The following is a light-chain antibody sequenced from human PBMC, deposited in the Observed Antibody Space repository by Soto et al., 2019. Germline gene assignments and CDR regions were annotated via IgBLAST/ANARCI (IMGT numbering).Light chain of an antibody. CDR3: QVWDSSSDHPFYV. Sequence: SYELTQPPSVSVAPGQTARITRGGTNTGSKSVHWYQQKPGQAPVVVVYDDRDRPSGIPERFSGSNSGNTATLTISRVEAGDEADYYCQVWDSSSDHPFYVFGTGTKLTVL. J-gene: IGLJ1*01. CDR1: NTGSKS. V-gene: IGLV3-21*02. CDR2: DDR.